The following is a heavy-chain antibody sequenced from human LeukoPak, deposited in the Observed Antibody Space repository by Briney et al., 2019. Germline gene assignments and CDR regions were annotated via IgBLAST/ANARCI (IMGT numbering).Heavy chain of an antibody. D-gene: IGHD3-3*01. V-gene: IGHV3-11*04. CDR2: SKSYGNNI. Sequence: PGGSLRLSWVTSGFTFSDYFVNWIRQAPGKGADEPSFSKSYGNNIYYRASVKSRITNPQDNSKKTSDPEMNNLRVDDTAIYYCATSRVFPFWGQGTLVAVSS. CDR3: ATSRVFPF. J-gene: IGHJ4*01. CDR1: GFTFSDYF.